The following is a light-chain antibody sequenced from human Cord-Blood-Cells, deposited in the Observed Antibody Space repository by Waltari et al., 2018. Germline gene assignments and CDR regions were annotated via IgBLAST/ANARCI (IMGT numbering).Light chain of an antibody. CDR2: EGS. J-gene: IGLJ3*02. CDR1: SSDVGSYNL. Sequence: QSALTQPASVSGSPGQSITISCTGTSSDVGSYNLVSWYQQHPGKAPKLMIYEGSKRPSGVSNGFSGSKSGNTASMTISGLQAEDEADYYCCSYAGSNWVFGGGTKLTVL. CDR3: CSYAGSNWV. V-gene: IGLV2-23*01.